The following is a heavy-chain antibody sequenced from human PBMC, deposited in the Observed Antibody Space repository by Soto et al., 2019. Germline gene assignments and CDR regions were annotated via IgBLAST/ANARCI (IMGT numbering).Heavy chain of an antibody. J-gene: IGHJ5*02. Sequence: ASETLSLTCTVSGGSISSGDYYWSWIRQPPGKGLEWIGYIYYSGSTYYNPSLKSRVTISVDTSKNQFSLKLSSVTAADTAVYYCARAHLVVVVAATKTSNWFDPWGQGTLVTVSS. V-gene: IGHV4-30-4*01. D-gene: IGHD2-15*01. CDR2: IYYSGST. CDR3: ARAHLVVVVAATKTSNWFDP. CDR1: GGSISSGDYY.